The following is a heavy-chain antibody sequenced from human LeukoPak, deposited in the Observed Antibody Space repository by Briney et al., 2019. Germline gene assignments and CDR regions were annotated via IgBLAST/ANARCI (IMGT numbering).Heavy chain of an antibody. Sequence: GGSLRLSCAASGFTFSDFAMSWVRQAPGKGLEWVSGTIGSGATTFYADSVKGRFTISRDNAKNSLYLQVNSLRAEDTAVYYCARFDQGYLDLWGRGTLVTVSS. J-gene: IGHJ2*01. D-gene: IGHD3-10*01. V-gene: IGHV3-23*01. CDR1: GFTFSDFA. CDR3: ARFDQGYLDL. CDR2: TIGSGATT.